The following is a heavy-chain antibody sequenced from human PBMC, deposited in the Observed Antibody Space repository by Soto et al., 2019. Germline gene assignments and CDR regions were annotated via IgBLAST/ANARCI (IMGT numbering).Heavy chain of an antibody. CDR2: IYWDDDK. V-gene: IGHV2-5*02. CDR3: ARSYLFSPDY. CDR1: GFSLTTSGVG. Sequence: GSGPTLVNPTQTLTLTCTFSGFSLTTSGVGVGWIRQPPGKALEWLALIYWDDDKRYNPSLKSRLTITKDTSKNQVVLTMTNVDPVDTATYYCARSYLFSPDYWGQGTLVTVSS. D-gene: IGHD2-15*01. J-gene: IGHJ4*02.